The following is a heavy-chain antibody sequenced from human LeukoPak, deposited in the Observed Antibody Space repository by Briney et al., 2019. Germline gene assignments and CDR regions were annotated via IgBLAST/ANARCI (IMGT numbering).Heavy chain of an antibody. CDR1: GYSISSGYY. J-gene: IGHJ4*02. CDR3: ARVEGWLQRADQLDY. CDR2: IYHSGST. V-gene: IGHV4-38-2*01. D-gene: IGHD5-24*01. Sequence: SETLSLTCAVSGYSISSGYYWGWIRQPPGKGLEWIGSIYHSGSTYYNPSLKSRVTISVDTSKNQFSLKLSSVTAADTAVYYCARVEGWLQRADQLDYWGQGTLVTVSS.